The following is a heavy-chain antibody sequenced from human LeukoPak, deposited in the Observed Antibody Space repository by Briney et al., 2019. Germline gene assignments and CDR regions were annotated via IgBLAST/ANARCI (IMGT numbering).Heavy chain of an antibody. CDR1: GGSISSGSYY. J-gene: IGHJ4*02. Sequence: SETLSLTCTVSGGSISSGSYYWRWIRQPAGTGLEWIGRIYTSGSTNYNPSLKSRVTISVDTSKNQFSLKLSPVTAADTAVYYCARVVWGWGYYFDYWGQGTLVTVSS. CDR2: IYTSGST. V-gene: IGHV4-61*02. CDR3: ARVVWGWGYYFDY. D-gene: IGHD7-27*01.